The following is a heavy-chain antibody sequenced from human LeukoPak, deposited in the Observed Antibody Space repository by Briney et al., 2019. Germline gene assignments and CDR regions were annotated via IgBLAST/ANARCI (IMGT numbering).Heavy chain of an antibody. D-gene: IGHD3-3*01. CDR2: TSPSGGTI. CDR1: GFTSSDYY. V-gene: IGHV3-11*01. Sequence: TGGSLGLSCAASGFTSSDYYMSWIRQAPETGLEWLSYTSPSGGTIYYTDSVKGRFTMSRDNAQNALYLEMNSLRAEDTAVYYCAREKKTEWTTGAFDMWGQGTMVIVSS. CDR3: AREKKTEWTTGAFDM. J-gene: IGHJ3*02.